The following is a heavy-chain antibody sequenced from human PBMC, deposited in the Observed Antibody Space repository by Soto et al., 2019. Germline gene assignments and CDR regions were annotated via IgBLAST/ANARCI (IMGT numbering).Heavy chain of an antibody. Sequence: EVQLLESGGGLVQPGGSLRLSCAASGFTFSTYAMSWVRQAPGKGLEWVSAISGTGGSTYYADSVKGRFPTSRDNSPYTLYLQMNSLRAEDTAVYYCAKNWDTTSSSSSPWGQGTLVTVSS. D-gene: IGHD6-6*01. CDR3: AKNWDTTSSSSSP. J-gene: IGHJ5*02. CDR2: ISGTGGST. CDR1: GFTFSTYA. V-gene: IGHV3-23*01.